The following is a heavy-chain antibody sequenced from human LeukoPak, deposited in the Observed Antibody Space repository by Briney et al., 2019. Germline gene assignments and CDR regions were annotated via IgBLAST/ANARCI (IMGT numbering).Heavy chain of an antibody. Sequence: SETLSLTCTVSGGSISSHYWSWIRQPPGKGLEWIGYIYYSGSTNYNPSLKSRVTISVDTSKNQFSLKLSSVTAADTAVYYCARHLYYYDSSGVFDYWGQGTLVTVSS. CDR1: GGSISSHY. CDR2: IYYSGST. V-gene: IGHV4-59*08. J-gene: IGHJ4*02. CDR3: ARHLYYYDSSGVFDY. D-gene: IGHD3-22*01.